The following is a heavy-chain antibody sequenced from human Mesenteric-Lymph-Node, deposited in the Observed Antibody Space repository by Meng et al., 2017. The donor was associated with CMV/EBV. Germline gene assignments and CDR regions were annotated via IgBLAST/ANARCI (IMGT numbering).Heavy chain of an antibody. Sequence: SLKISCAASGFTFDDYAMHWVRQAPGKGLEWVAGISWDSGGMDYADSVKGRFTISRDNAGNSLYLQMNSLRAEDTAVYYCAREGYYESGGPIDYWGRGTLVTVSS. CDR3: AREGYYESGGPIDY. J-gene: IGHJ4*02. V-gene: IGHV3-9*01. D-gene: IGHD3-22*01. CDR2: ISWDSGGM. CDR1: GFTFDDYA.